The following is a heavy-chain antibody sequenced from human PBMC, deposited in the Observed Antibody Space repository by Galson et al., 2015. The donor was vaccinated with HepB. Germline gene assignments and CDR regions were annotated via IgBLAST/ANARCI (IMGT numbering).Heavy chain of an antibody. J-gene: IGHJ5*02. Sequence: SVKVSCKASGYTFTAYYMHWVRQAPGQGLEWMGWITPNSGGTNYAQKFQGRVTMTRDTSISTAYMELSRLRSDDTAVYYCARDREAGTMKRWFGPWGQGTLVTVSS. CDR1: GYTFTAYY. CDR2: ITPNSGGT. D-gene: IGHD6-13*01. V-gene: IGHV1-2*02. CDR3: ARDREAGTMKRWFGP.